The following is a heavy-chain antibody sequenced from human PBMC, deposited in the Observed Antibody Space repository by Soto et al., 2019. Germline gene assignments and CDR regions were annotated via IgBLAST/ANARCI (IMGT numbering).Heavy chain of an antibody. Sequence: EVQLVESGGGLVQPGGSLTLSCEASGFTFGSYWMGWVRQAPGKGLEWLATINQDGSEKDYMDSVKGRFTISRDNAKKSLYLQMNSLRVEDTAVYYCVTTGEEYWGQGTLVTVSS. J-gene: IGHJ4*02. CDR2: INQDGSEK. V-gene: IGHV3-7*05. D-gene: IGHD3-16*01. CDR1: GFTFGSYW. CDR3: VTTGEEY.